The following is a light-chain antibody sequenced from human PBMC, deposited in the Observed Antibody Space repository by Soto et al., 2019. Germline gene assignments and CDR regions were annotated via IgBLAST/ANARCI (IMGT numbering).Light chain of an antibody. J-gene: IGKJ2*01. CDR1: QSIGRW. Sequence: DIPMTQSPSTLSASVGDRVTITCRASQSIGRWLAWYQQKPGKAPRLLIHDVSSLQSGVPSRFSGSGSGTEFTLTISSLQADDFASYYCLQYDSRYIFGQGTKVEIK. CDR2: DVS. V-gene: IGKV1-5*01. CDR3: LQYDSRYI.